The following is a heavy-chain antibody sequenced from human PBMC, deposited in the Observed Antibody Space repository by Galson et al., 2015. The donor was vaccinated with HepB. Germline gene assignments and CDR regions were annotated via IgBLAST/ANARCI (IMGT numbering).Heavy chain of an antibody. Sequence: SLRLSCAASGFTFGDYAMSWFRQAPGKGLEWVGFTRSKAYGGTTEYAASVKGRFTISRDDSKSIAYLQMNSLKTENTAVYYCTKGGRPASSGWYWSADYFDYWGQGTLVTVSS. CDR2: TRSKAYGGTT. J-gene: IGHJ4*02. D-gene: IGHD6-19*01. V-gene: IGHV3-49*03. CDR1: GFTFGDYA. CDR3: TKGGRPASSGWYWSADYFDY.